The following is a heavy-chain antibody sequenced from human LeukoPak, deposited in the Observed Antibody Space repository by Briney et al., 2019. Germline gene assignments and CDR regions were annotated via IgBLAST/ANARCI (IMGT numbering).Heavy chain of an antibody. CDR3: AIRPDY. CDR1: GFTFSSYG. V-gene: IGHV3-30*03. CDR2: ISYGGSNK. Sequence: GGSLRLSCVASGFTFSSYGMHWVRQAPGKGLEWVAVISYGGSNKYYADSVKGRFTISRDNSKNTLYLQMNSLRAEDTAVYYCAIRPDYWGQGTLVTVSS. J-gene: IGHJ4*02.